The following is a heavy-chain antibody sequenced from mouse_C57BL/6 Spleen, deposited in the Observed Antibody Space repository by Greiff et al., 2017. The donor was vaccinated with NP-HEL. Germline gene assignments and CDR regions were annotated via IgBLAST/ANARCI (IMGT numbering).Heavy chain of an antibody. D-gene: IGHD1-1*01. CDR1: GFSLTSYG. CDR3: ARTYGSSYGDFDV. CDR2: IWSGGST. V-gene: IGHV2-2*01. J-gene: IGHJ1*03. Sequence: VMLVESGPGLVQPSQSLSITCTVSGFSLTSYGVHWVRQSPGKGLEWLGVIWSGGSTDYNAAFISRLSISKDNSKSQVFFKMNSLQADDTAIYYCARTYGSSYGDFDVWGTGTTVTVSS.